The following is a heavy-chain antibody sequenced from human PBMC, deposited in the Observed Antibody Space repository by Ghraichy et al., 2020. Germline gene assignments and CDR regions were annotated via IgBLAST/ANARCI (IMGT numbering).Heavy chain of an antibody. D-gene: IGHD5-24*01. CDR3: ARAPRDGYNCDY. CDR1: GFTFSSYW. J-gene: IGHJ4*02. V-gene: IGHV3-74*01. CDR2: INSDGSST. Sequence: GESLNISCAASGFTFSSYWMHWVRQAPGKGLVWISRINSDGSSTSYADSVKGRFTISRDNAKNTLYLQMNSLRAEDTAVYYCARAPRDGYNCDYWGQGTLVTVSS.